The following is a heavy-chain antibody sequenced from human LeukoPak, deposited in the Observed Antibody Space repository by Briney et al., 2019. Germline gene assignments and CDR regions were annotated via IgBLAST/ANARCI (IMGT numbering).Heavy chain of an antibody. D-gene: IGHD1-26*01. CDR3: ARRLQTGGFDI. V-gene: IGHV5-51*01. CDR1: GYSFPTYW. J-gene: IGHJ3*02. CDR2: IQPGDSQT. Sequence: GESLKISCKGSGYSFPTYWIDWVRQMPGKGLEWMGLIQPGDSQTSYSPSFQGQVTFSDDKSSTAYLQWSSLRASDTAIYYCARRLQTGGFDIWGQGTMVTVSS.